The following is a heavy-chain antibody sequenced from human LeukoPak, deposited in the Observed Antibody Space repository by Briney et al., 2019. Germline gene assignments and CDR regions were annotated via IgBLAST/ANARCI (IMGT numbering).Heavy chain of an antibody. CDR2: IYSDLST. J-gene: IGHJ4*02. Sequence: GGSLRLSCAASGFTLSSNYMSWVRQAPGKGLEWVSVIYSDLSTYYADSVKGRFTISRDNSKNTLYLHMNSLRAEDPAVYYCARVGSPGWGQGTLVTVSS. CDR1: GFTLSSNY. D-gene: IGHD3-10*01. V-gene: IGHV3-53*01. CDR3: ARVGSPG.